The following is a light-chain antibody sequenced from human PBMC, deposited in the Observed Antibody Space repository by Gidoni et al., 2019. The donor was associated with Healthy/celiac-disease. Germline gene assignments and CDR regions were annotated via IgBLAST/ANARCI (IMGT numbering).Light chain of an antibody. V-gene: IGKV1-39*01. CDR3: QRSYSTPLT. J-gene: IGKJ4*01. CDR1: ESISSY. CDR2: AAS. Sequence: DIQRTKAPSSLSASVGDRVTITCRASESISSYLNWYQQHPGKAPKLLIYAASSLQSGVQSRFSGSGSGTDFTLTLSSLQPEDFATYYCQRSYSTPLTFGGGTKVEIK.